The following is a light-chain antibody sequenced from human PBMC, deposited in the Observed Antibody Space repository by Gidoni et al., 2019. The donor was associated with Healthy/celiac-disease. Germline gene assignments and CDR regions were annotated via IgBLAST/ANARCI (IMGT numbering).Light chain of an antibody. V-gene: IGLV3-1*01. CDR3: QAWDSSTVV. CDR2: QDS. Sequence: SYELSQHLSASVTPGQTASITCSGHKLGDKYACWYQQKPGQSPVLVIYQDSKRPSGIPERFSGANSGNTATLTISGTQAMDEADYYCQAWDSSTVVFGGGTKLTVL. CDR1: KLGDKY. J-gene: IGLJ2*01.